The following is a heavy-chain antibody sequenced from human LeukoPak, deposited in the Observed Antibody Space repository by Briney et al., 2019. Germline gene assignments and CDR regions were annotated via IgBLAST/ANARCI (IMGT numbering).Heavy chain of an antibody. D-gene: IGHD1-26*01. CDR1: GYTFTSCG. CDR2: IGTYNGNT. Sequence: ASVNLSFKSSGYTFTSCGICWMRQRPGQGLERKGWIGTYNGNTNYAQKLQGRVTMTTDTSTSTAYMELRSLRSDDTAVYYCARGGSGANYYYYYYMDVWGKGTTVTVSS. J-gene: IGHJ6*03. CDR3: ARGGSGANYYYYYYMDV. V-gene: IGHV1-18*01.